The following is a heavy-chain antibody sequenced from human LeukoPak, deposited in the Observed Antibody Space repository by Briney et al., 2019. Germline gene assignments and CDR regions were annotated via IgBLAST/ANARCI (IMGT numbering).Heavy chain of an antibody. CDR1: GGSISTSNYY. Sequence: PSETLSLTCTVSGGSISTSNYYWGWIRQPPGKGLEWIGSIYYSGSTYYNPSLKSRVTISVDTSKNQFSLKLSSVTAADTAVYYCARVRYCTNGVCLGNYYYYYMDVWGKGTTVTVSS. CDR3: ARVRYCTNGVCLGNYYYYYMDV. J-gene: IGHJ6*03. V-gene: IGHV4-39*07. CDR2: IYYSGST. D-gene: IGHD2-8*01.